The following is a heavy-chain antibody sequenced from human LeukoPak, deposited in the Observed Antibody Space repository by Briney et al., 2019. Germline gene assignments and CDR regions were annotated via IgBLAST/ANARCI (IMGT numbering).Heavy chain of an antibody. CDR1: GNSFSNYW. J-gene: IGHJ5*02. Sequence: GESLKISCKGSGNSFSNYWISWVRQMPGKGLEWMAIIYAADSDSRYSPSLQGQVTISVDKSISTVYLQWSSLKASDTAMYYCARHLRGLDLWGQGTLVTVSS. CDR2: IYAADSDS. V-gene: IGHV5-51*01. CDR3: ARHLRGLDL.